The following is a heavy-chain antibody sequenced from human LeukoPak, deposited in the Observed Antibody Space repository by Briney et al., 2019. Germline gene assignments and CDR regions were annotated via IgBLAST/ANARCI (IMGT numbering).Heavy chain of an antibody. V-gene: IGHV3-30*01. CDR2: ISYDGSNK. D-gene: IGHD5-24*01. CDR1: GFTFSSYA. J-gene: IGHJ4*02. Sequence: QPGGSLRLSCAASGFTFSSYAMHWVRQAPGKGLEWVAVISYDGSNKYYAGSVKGRFTISRDNSKNTLYLQMNSLRAEDTAVYYCARGVEMATIRTNIFDYWGQGTLVTVSS. CDR3: ARGVEMATIRTNIFDY.